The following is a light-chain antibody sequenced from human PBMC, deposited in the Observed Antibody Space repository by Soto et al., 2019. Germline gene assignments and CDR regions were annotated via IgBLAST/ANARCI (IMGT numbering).Light chain of an antibody. V-gene: IGKV3-20*01. CDR3: QQYGNSPPT. CDR1: QSISSTY. CDR2: GAS. J-gene: IGKJ4*01. Sequence: EIVLTQSPGTLSLSPGERATISCRASQSISSTYLAWYQQKPGQAPRLLIYGASSRATGIPDRFIGSGSATDFTLTISRLEPEDFAIYHCQQYGNSPPTFGGGTKVEI.